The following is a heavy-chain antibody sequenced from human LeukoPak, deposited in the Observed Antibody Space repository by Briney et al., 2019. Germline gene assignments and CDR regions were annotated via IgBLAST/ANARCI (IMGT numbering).Heavy chain of an antibody. D-gene: IGHD3-22*01. V-gene: IGHV3-30*03. CDR1: GFTFSSYG. Sequence: GGSLRLSCAASGFTFSSYGMHWVRQATGKGLEWVAVISYDGSNKYYADSVKGRFTISRDNSKNTLYLQMNSLRAEDTAVYYCARAYDSSGYLPYYYYGMDVWGQGTTVTVSS. J-gene: IGHJ6*02. CDR3: ARAYDSSGYLPYYYYGMDV. CDR2: ISYDGSNK.